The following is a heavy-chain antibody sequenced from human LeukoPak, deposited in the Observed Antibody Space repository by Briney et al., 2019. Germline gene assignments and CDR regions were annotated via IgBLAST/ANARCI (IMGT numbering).Heavy chain of an antibody. V-gene: IGHV3-74*01. CDR3: ARGPNSNWSGLDF. D-gene: IGHD6-6*01. Sequence: GGSLRLSCTASGFSFSGHWMHWARQLPGKGLVWVSRISPTGSTTSYADSVKGRFTVSRDNAKNTLYLQVNNLRAEDTAVYYCARGPNSNWSGLDFWGQGTLLAASS. CDR1: GFSFSGHW. J-gene: IGHJ4*02. CDR2: ISPTGSTT.